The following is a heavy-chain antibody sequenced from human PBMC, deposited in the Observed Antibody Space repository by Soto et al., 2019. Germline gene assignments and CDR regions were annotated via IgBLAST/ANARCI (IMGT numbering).Heavy chain of an antibody. CDR2: TSGNNDKK. CDR3: ARESRVSEEY. V-gene: IGHV1-18*01. J-gene: IGHJ4*02. Sequence: QVQLVQSGAEVTKPGASVKVSCKASGYTFSTYGISWVRQDPGQGLEWMGWTSGNNDKKNYSQKFKGRVTMTTDTSTNTAYLELRSLSTDDTALYSCARESRVSEEYWGQGTLVIVSS. CDR1: GYTFSTYG.